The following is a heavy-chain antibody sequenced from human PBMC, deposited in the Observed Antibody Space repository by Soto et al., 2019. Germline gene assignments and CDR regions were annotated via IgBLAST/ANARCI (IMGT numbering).Heavy chain of an antibody. V-gene: IGHV3-23*01. CDR2: ISGSGGST. Sequence: PGGSLRLSCAASGFTFSSYAMSWVRQAPGKGLEWVSAISGSGGSTYYADSVKGRFTISRDNSKNTLYLQMNSLRAEDTAVYYCAKDLSAIFGLGSLTRGNYFDYWGQGTLVTVSS. D-gene: IGHD3-3*01. J-gene: IGHJ4*02. CDR1: GFTFSSYA. CDR3: AKDLSAIFGLGSLTRGNYFDY.